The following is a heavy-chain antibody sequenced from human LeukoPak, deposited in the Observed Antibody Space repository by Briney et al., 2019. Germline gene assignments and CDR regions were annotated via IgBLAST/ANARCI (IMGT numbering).Heavy chain of an antibody. CDR1: GYTFTGYY. CDR2: INPNNADT. J-gene: IGHJ4*02. Sequence: ASVKVSCKASGYTFTGYYIHWVRQAPGQGLEWMGWINPNNADTNYAQKFQGKVTMTRDTSIRTAYMELSRLGSDDAAVYYCANELSSYWKWGQGTLVTVSS. V-gene: IGHV1-2*02. CDR3: ANELSSYWK. D-gene: IGHD3-3*01.